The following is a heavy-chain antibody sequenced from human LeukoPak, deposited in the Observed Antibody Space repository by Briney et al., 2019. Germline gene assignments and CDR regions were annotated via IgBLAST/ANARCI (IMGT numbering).Heavy chain of an antibody. CDR1: GFTVSSYW. J-gene: IGHJ6*03. Sequence: PGGSLRLSCAASGFTVSSYWMSWVRQAPGKGLEWVANIKQDGSEKYYVDSVKGRFTISRDNAKNSLYLQMNSLRAEDTAVYYCSRTVVTLYYYYYYMDVWGKGTTVTISS. CDR2: IKQDGSEK. V-gene: IGHV3-7*01. CDR3: SRTVVTLYYYYYYMDV. D-gene: IGHD4-23*01.